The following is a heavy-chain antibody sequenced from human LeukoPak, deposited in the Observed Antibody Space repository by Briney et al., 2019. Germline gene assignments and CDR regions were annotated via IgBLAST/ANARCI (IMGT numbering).Heavy chain of an antibody. CDR1: GFTFSSYA. CDR2: ISYDGSNK. D-gene: IGHD5-18*01. J-gene: IGHJ4*02. V-gene: IGHV3-30*04. CDR3: ARTKDTAMVPFDY. Sequence: GRSLRLSCAASGFTFSSYAMHWVRQAPGKGLEWVAVISYDGSNKYYADSVKGRFPISRDNSKNTLYLQMNSLRAEDTAVYYCARTKDTAMVPFDYWGQGTLVTVSS.